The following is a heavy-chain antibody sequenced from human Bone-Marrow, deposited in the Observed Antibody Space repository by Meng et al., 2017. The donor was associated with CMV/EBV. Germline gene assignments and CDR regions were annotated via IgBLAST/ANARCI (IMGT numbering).Heavy chain of an antibody. CDR3: ATYPAGYDFWSGFPVDY. CDR2: ISSSSSYI. D-gene: IGHD3-3*01. V-gene: IGHV3-21*01. Sequence: ETLSLTCAASGFTFSSYWMSWVRQAPGKGLEWVSSISSSSSYIYYADSVKGRFTISRDNAKNSLYLQMNSLRAEDTAVYYCATYPAGYDFWSGFPVDYWGQGTLVTVSS. CDR1: GFTFSSYW. J-gene: IGHJ4*02.